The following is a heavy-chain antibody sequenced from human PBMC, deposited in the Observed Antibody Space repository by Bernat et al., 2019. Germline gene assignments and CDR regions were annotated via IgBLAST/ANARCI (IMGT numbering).Heavy chain of an antibody. J-gene: IGHJ4*02. CDR1: GFPVDTYW. CDR2: ISIDGTNT. Sequence: EVKLVESGGGLVQTGGSLRLSCAVSGFPVDTYWMHWVRQVPGKGLLWLSRISIDGTNTYYEDSVKGRFTISRDNSKNTLYLQMNSLRAEDTAVYYCARDLFHYYGAPDYWGQGTLVTVSS. V-gene: IGHV3-74*01. CDR3: ARDLFHYYGAPDY. D-gene: IGHD3-10*01.